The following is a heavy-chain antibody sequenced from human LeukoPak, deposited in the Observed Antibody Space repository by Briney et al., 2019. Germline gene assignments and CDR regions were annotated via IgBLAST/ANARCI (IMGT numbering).Heavy chain of an antibody. Sequence: GGSLRLSCAASGFTFSSYSMNWVRQAPGKGLEWVSGISWNSGSIGYADSVKGRFTISRDNAKNSLYLQMNSLRAEDTALYYCAKQIPGYCSSTSCSPGPFDYWGQGTLVTVSS. CDR2: ISWNSGSI. V-gene: IGHV3-9*01. D-gene: IGHD2-2*01. J-gene: IGHJ4*02. CDR1: GFTFSSYS. CDR3: AKQIPGYCSSTSCSPGPFDY.